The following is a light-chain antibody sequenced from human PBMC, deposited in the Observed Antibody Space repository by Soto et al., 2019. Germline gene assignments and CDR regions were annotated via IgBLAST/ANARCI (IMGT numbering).Light chain of an antibody. J-gene: IGKJ2*01. Sequence: EIVLTQSPATLSLSPGEIATLSCRASQSVSSYLAWYQQKPGQAPRLLIYDASNRATGIPARFSGSGSGTDFTLTISSLEPEDFAVYYCQQRSNWPPTFCQGTKLEI. CDR1: QSVSSY. CDR2: DAS. V-gene: IGKV3-11*01. CDR3: QQRSNWPPT.